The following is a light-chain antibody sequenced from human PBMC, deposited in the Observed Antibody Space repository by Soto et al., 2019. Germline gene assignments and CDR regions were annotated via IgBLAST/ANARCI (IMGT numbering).Light chain of an antibody. CDR1: SSNIGSNT. J-gene: IGLJ2*01. CDR2: SNN. Sequence: QSVLTQPPSASGTPGQRVTISCSGSSSNIGSNTVNWYQQLPGTAPKLLIYSNNQRPSGVPDRFSGSKSGTSASLAISGLPFEDEADYYCAALDGRLNGLVFGGGTKLTVL. V-gene: IGLV1-44*01. CDR3: AALDGRLNGLV.